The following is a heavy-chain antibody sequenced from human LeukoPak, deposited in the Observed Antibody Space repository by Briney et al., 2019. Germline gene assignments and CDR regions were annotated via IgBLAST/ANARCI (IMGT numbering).Heavy chain of an antibody. Sequence: PSGTLSLTSAVSGGSISSSNWWTWVRQPPGKGLGWIGEVYHSGSTNYNPSLKSRVTLSVDKSKNQFSLKLTSVTAADTAVYYCARDRGRYFDLWGRGTLVTVSS. CDR2: VYHSGST. V-gene: IGHV4-4*02. CDR3: ARDRGRYFDL. J-gene: IGHJ2*01. CDR1: GGSISSSNW.